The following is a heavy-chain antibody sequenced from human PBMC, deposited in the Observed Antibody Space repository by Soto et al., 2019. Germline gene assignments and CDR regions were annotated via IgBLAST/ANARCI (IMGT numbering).Heavy chain of an antibody. CDR1: GFTFSSYW. V-gene: IGHV3-74*01. J-gene: IGHJ4*02. CDR3: QSGIAAAGSIDY. CDR2: INSDGSGT. Sequence: EVQLVESGGGLVQPGGSLRLSCAASGFTFSSYWMHWVRQAPGKGLVWVSRINSDGSGTTYADSVKGRFTIARDNAKNTLYLQMNSLRAEASAVYYCQSGIAAAGSIDYWGQGTLVTVSS. D-gene: IGHD6-13*01.